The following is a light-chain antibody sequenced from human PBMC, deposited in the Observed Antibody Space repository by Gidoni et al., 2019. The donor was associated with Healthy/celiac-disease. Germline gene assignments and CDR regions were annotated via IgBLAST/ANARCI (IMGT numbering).Light chain of an antibody. CDR3: ATWDDSLNGPV. V-gene: IGLV1-44*01. CDR2: SNN. Sequence: QSVLTQPPSASGTHGKRVTISCSGSSSNIGGNTVNWYQQLPGTAPKLLIYSNNQRPSGVPARFSGSKSGPSASLAISGLQSEDEADYYCATWDDSLNGPVFGGGTKLTVL. J-gene: IGLJ3*02. CDR1: SSNIGGNT.